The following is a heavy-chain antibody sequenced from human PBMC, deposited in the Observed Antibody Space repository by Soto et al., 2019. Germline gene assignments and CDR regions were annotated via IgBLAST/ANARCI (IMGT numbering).Heavy chain of an antibody. J-gene: IGHJ6*02. V-gene: IGHV4-4*07. CDR3: AREGHSSGWYDYYYAMDV. D-gene: IGHD6-19*01. Sequence: PSETLSLTCTVSGGSISSYYWSWIRQPAGKGLERIGRIYTSGSTNYNPSLKSRVTMSVDTSKNQFSLKLSSVTAADTAVYYCAREGHSSGWYDYYYAMDVWGQGTTVTAP. CDR1: GGSISSYY. CDR2: IYTSGST.